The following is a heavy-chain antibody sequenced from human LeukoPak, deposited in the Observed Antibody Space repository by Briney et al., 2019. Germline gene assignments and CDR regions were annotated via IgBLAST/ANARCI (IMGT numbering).Heavy chain of an antibody. CDR2: FSSSSSYI. Sequence: PGGPLSPPCEALDFPSRPFSLNWAGQVQGKGLEWASSFSSSSSYIYYADSVKGRFTISRDNAKNSLYLQMNSLRAEDTAVYYCANLLCGGDCNNWFDPWGQGTLVTVSS. CDR1: DFPSRPFS. D-gene: IGHD2-21*01. J-gene: IGHJ5*02. V-gene: IGHV3-21*01. CDR3: ANLLCGGDCNNWFDP.